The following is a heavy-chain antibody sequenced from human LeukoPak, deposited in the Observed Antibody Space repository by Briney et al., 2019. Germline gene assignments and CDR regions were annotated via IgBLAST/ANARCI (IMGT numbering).Heavy chain of an antibody. CDR2: IKQDGSEK. CDR1: GFTFSSYE. CDR3: ARGGATTFGLWGNAFDI. D-gene: IGHD3-3*01. Sequence: QPGGSLRLSCAASGFTFSSYEMNWVRQAPGKGLEWVANIKQDGSEKYYVDSVKGRFTISRDNAKNSLYLQMNSLRAEDTAVYYCARGGATTFGLWGNAFDIWGQGTMVTVSS. J-gene: IGHJ3*02. V-gene: IGHV3-7*01.